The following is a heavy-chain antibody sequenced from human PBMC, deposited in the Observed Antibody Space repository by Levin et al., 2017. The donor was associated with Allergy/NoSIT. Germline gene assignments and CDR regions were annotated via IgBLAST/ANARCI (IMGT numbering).Heavy chain of an antibody. J-gene: IGHJ4*02. CDR1: GGSISSSSYY. CDR3: AVEVEPGKKAVAGPFDY. CDR2: IYYSGST. V-gene: IGHV4-39*01. D-gene: IGHD6-19*01. Sequence: PSQTLSLTCTVSGGSISSSSYYWGWIRQPPGKGLEWIGSIYYSGSTYYNPSLKSRVTISVDTSKNQFSLKLSSVTAADTAVYYCAVEVEPGKKAVAGPFDYWGQGTLVTVSS.